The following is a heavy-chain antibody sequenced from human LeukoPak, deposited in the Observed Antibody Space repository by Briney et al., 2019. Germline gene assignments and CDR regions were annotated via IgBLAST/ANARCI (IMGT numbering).Heavy chain of an antibody. CDR1: GFTFSDHH. J-gene: IGHJ4*02. V-gene: IGHV3-72*01. CDR3: TRIFYYGSRGYYPDS. Sequence: QPGVSLRLSCAASGFTFSDHHMDWVPQAPGKGREWIGRCKNKDYAHSTVYAASVKDRFTFSGDEPKNSLYLQMNSLETEDTAVYYCTRIFYYGSRGYYPDSWGQGTLVTVSS. CDR2: CKNKDYAHST. D-gene: IGHD3-22*01.